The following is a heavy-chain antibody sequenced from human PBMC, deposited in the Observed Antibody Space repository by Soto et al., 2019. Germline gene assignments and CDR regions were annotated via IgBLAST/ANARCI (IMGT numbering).Heavy chain of an antibody. CDR3: ASDGYSSGWYPDY. J-gene: IGHJ4*02. CDR1: GFTFSSYG. V-gene: IGHV3-33*01. Sequence: QVQLVESGGGVVQPGRSLRLSCAASGFTFSSYGMHWFRQAPGKGLEWVAVIWSDGSNKYYADAVKGRFTISRDNSKNPLYLQMNSLRAEDTAVYYCASDGYSSGWYPDYWGQGTLVTVSS. CDR2: IWSDGSNK. D-gene: IGHD6-19*01.